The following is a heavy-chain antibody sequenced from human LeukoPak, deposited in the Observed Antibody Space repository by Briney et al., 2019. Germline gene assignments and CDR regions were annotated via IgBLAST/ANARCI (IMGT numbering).Heavy chain of an antibody. J-gene: IGHJ3*02. Sequence: SVKVSCKASGGTFSSYAISWVRHAPGQGLEWMGGIIPIFGTANYAQKFQGGVTITADESTSTAYMELSSLRSEDTAVYYCARGFGARDYGDFFEWGGRMGAFDIWGQGTMVTVSS. D-gene: IGHD4-17*01. V-gene: IGHV1-69*13. CDR2: IIPIFGTA. CDR3: ARGFGARDYGDFFEWGGRMGAFDI. CDR1: GGTFSSYA.